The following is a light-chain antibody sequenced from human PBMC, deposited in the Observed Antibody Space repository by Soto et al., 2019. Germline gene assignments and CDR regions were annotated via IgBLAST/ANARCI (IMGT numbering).Light chain of an antibody. Sequence: QSALAQPASVSASPGQSITISCSGTSSDVGAYNYVSWYQHHPAKAPKLIVCEVTNRPPGVSFRFSGSKSGKTASLTISGLQAEDEGDYYCSSYLTINTWVLGGGTKVTV. CDR3: SSYLTINTWV. V-gene: IGLV2-14*01. CDR1: SSDVGAYNY. J-gene: IGLJ3*02. CDR2: EVT.